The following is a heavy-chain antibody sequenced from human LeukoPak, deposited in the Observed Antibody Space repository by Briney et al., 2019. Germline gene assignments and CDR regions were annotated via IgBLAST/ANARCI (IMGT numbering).Heavy chain of an antibody. CDR1: GGSFSGYY. J-gene: IGHJ5*02. CDR2: INHSGST. D-gene: IGHD2-15*01. CDR3: ARGALGYCSGGSCCRKYNWFDP. V-gene: IGHV4-34*01. Sequence: SETLSLTCAVYGGSFSGYYWSWIRQPPGKGLEWIGEINHSGSTNYNPSLKSRVTISVDTSKNQFSLKMSSVTAADTAVYYCARGALGYCSGGSCCRKYNWFDPWGQGTLVTVSS.